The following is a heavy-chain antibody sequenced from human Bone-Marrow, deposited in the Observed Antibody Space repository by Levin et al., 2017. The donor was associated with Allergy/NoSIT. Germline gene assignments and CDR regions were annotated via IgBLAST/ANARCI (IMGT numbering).Heavy chain of an antibody. V-gene: IGHV3-53*01. CDR2: IYSGGRT. CDR1: GFTVSSNY. Sequence: GESLKISCAASGFTVSSNYMSWVRQAPGKGLEWVSVIYSGGRTYYADSVKGRFTISRDNSKSTLYLQMNSLRAEDTAVYYCARVGYDFWSGPPRGLYYFDHWGQGTLVTVSS. J-gene: IGHJ4*02. CDR3: ARVGYDFWSGPPRGLYYFDH. D-gene: IGHD3-3*01.